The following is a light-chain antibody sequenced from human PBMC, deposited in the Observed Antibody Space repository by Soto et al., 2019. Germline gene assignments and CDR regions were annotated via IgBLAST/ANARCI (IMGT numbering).Light chain of an antibody. J-gene: IGLJ1*01. CDR2: EGS. CDR3: CLYSGRKNYV. CDR1: SSDVGSYNL. V-gene: IGLV2-23*01. Sequence: QSVLTQPASVSGSPGQSITISCTGTSSDVGSYNLVSWYQHHPGKAPKLMIYEGSKRPSGVSNRFSASKSGNTASLTISGLQAEEEADYYCCLYSGRKNYVLGAGTKVTVL.